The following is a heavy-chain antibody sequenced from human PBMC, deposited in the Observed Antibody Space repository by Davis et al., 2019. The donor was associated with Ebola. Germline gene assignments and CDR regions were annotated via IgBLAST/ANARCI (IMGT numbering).Heavy chain of an antibody. CDR2: ISSSGSTI. CDR3: AKDIKSGEATALYYYYYGMDV. CDR1: GFTFSDYY. Sequence: GGSLRLSCAASGFTFSDYYMSWIRLAPGKGLEWVSYISSSGSTIYYADSVKGRFTISRDNAKNSLYLQMNSLRAEDTALYYCAKDIKSGEATALYYYYYGMDVWGQGTTVTVSS. J-gene: IGHJ6*02. V-gene: IGHV3-11*01. D-gene: IGHD5-24*01.